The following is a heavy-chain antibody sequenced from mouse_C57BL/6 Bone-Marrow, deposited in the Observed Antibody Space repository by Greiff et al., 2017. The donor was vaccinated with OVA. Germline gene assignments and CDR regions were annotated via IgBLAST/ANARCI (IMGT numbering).Heavy chain of an antibody. CDR3: ARWGLLLYYYAMDY. D-gene: IGHD1-1*01. J-gene: IGHJ4*01. CDR2: IYPGDGDT. Sequence: VQLQQSGPELVKPGASVKISCKASGYAFSSSWMNWVKQRPGKGLEWIGRIYPGDGDTNYNGKFKGKATLTADKSSSTAYMQLSSLTSEDSAVYFCARWGLLLYYYAMDYWGQGTSVTVSS. V-gene: IGHV1-82*01. CDR1: GYAFSSSW.